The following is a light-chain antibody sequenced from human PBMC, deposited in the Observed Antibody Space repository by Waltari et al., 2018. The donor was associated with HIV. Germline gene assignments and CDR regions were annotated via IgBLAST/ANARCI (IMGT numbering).Light chain of an antibody. V-gene: IGKV1-39*01. Sequence: DIQMTQSPPSLSASLGVRVINTCRASQSLSVYLNWYQQEPGRAPKPLIYAASSLHTGVPPRFSASGSGTEFTRTINSRQPEGFATDGWQQRFGGGTFGPGTKVD. CDR1: QSLSVY. J-gene: IGKJ3*01. CDR2: AAS. CDR3: QQRFGGGT.